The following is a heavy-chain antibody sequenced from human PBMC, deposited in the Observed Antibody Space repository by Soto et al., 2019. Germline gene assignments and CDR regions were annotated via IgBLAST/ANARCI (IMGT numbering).Heavy chain of an antibody. CDR3: ARAPGGYNTGWSDY. CDR2: ISYDGNNK. V-gene: IGHV3-30-3*01. J-gene: IGHJ4*02. Sequence: QVQLVESGGGVVQPGRSLRLYCAASGFTFSSYTMHWVRQAPGKGLEWVALISYDGNNKYYADSVKGRFTISRDYSKNTLYLHMNSLSTEDTAVYYCARAPGGYNTGWSDYWGQGTLVTVSS. D-gene: IGHD6-19*01. CDR1: GFTFSSYT.